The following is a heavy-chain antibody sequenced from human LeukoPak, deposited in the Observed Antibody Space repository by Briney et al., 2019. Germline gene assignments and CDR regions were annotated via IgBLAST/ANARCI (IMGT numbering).Heavy chain of an antibody. J-gene: IGHJ3*02. CDR1: GGTFSSYA. V-gene: IGHV1-69*04. CDR3: AREYYYDSSGYYGDAFDI. D-gene: IGHD3-22*01. Sequence: GASVKVSCKASGGTFSSYAISWVRLAPGQELEWMGRIIPILAIANYAQKFQGRVTITADKSTRTAYMELSSLRSEDTAVYYCAREYYYDSSGYYGDAFDIWGQGTMVTVSS. CDR2: IIPILAIA.